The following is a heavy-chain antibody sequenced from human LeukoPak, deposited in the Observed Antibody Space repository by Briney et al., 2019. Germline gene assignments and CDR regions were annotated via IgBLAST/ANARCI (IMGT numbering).Heavy chain of an antibody. CDR1: GFTFSSYS. D-gene: IGHD1-26*01. Sequence: GGSLRLSCAASGFTFSSYSMNWVRQAPGKGLEWVSSISSSSYIYYADSVKGRFTISRDNAKNSLYLQMNNLRAEDTAVYYCARGHTGRYDAFDIWGQGTMVTVSS. J-gene: IGHJ3*02. CDR2: ISSSSYI. CDR3: ARGHTGRYDAFDI. V-gene: IGHV3-21*01.